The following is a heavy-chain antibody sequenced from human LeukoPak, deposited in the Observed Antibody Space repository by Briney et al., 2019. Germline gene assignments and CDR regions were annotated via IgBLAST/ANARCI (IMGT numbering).Heavy chain of an antibody. CDR1: GGSISSSSYY. J-gene: IGHJ4*02. Sequence: PSQTLSLTCTVSGGSISSSSYYWGWIRQPPGKGLEWMGSIYYSGSTYYNPSLKSRVTISVDTSKNQFSLKLSSVAAADTAVYYCARGTIVGALAYFDYWGQGTLVTVSS. CDR3: ARGTIVGALAYFDY. CDR2: IYYSGST. V-gene: IGHV4-39*07. D-gene: IGHD1-26*01.